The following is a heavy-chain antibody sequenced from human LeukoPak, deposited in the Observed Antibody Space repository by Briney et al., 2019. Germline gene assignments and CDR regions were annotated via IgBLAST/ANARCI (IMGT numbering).Heavy chain of an antibody. CDR1: GFTFDDYG. D-gene: IGHD1-7*01. CDR3: ARRIITGTTGFDY. CDR2: ISSSGSTI. J-gene: IGHJ4*02. V-gene: IGHV3-11*04. Sequence: GGSLRLSCAASGFTFDDYGMSWVRQAPGKGLEWVSYISSSGSTIYYADSVKGRFTISRDNAKNSLYLQMNSLRAEDTAVYYCARRIITGTTGFDYWGQGTLVTVSS.